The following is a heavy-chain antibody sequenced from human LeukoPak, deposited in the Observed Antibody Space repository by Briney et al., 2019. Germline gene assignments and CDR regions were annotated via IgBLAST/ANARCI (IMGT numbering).Heavy chain of an antibody. D-gene: IGHD2-15*01. V-gene: IGHV3-53*01. J-gene: IGHJ4*02. CDR1: GFTVGSNY. Sequence: GGSLRLSCAASGFTVGSNYMSWVRQAPGKGLEWVSVIYSGGSTYYADSVKGRFTISRDNSKNTLYLQMNSLRAEDTAVYYCARGLTCSGGSCYQGWGQGTLVTVSS. CDR2: IYSGGST. CDR3: ARGLTCSGGSCYQG.